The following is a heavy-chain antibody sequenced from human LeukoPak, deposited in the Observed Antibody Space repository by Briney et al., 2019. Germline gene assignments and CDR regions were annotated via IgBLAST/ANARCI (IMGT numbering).Heavy chain of an antibody. V-gene: IGHV3-73*01. CDR2: IRSKTNSYAT. CDR1: GFTFSGSA. J-gene: IGHJ4*02. CDR3: FANYCSGTTCYYY. Sequence: PGGSLRLSCAASGFTFSGSAMHWVRQASGKGLEWVGRIRSKTNSYATAYAASVKGRFTISRDDSKNTAYVQMNSLKTEDAAVYYCFANYCSGTTCYYYWARGPLVTVSS. D-gene: IGHD2-2*01.